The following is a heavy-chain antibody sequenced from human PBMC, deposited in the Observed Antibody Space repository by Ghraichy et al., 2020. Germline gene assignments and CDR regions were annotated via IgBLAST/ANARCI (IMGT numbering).Heavy chain of an antibody. D-gene: IGHD6-6*01. CDR1: GGSISSGGYY. CDR2: IYYSGST. CDR3: ARAGSRSVAARRNYYYYYGMDV. J-gene: IGHJ6*02. V-gene: IGHV4-31*03. Sequence: SQTLSLTCTVSGGSISSGGYYWSWIRQHPGKGLEWIGYIYYSGSTYYNPSLKSRVTISVDTSKNQFSLKLSSVTAADTAVYYCARAGSRSVAARRNYYYYYGMDVWGQGTTVTVSS.